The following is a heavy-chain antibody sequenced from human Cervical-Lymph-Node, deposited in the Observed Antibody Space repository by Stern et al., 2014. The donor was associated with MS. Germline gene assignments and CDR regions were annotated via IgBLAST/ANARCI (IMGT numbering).Heavy chain of an antibody. D-gene: IGHD3-10*01. CDR3: TRDEYYGSGRFYYHYYGMDV. Sequence: EVQLVESGGGLVQPGGSLRLSCAASGFSFSTYWMNWVRQAPGKGLEWVANIKQDGSEEYYVDSVKGRFTISRDNANNSLFLQMNRLRDDDTAVYYCTRDEYYGSGRFYYHYYGMDVWGQGTTVTVSS. J-gene: IGHJ6*02. CDR2: IKQDGSEE. CDR1: GFSFSTYW. V-gene: IGHV3-7*01.